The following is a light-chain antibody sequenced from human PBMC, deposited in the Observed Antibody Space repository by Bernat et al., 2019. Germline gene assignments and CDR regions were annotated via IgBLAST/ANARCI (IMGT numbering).Light chain of an antibody. CDR3: YSTDSSTTHRV. CDR2: EDN. Sequence: SYELTQSPSVSVSPGQTARITCSGDAVANTYVYWYQQKSGQAPVLVIYEDNKRPYGITERFSGSSSGALATLTIAGAQVEDEADYYCYSTDSSTTHRVFGGGTKLTVL. J-gene: IGLJ3*02. V-gene: IGLV3-10*01. CDR1: AVANTY.